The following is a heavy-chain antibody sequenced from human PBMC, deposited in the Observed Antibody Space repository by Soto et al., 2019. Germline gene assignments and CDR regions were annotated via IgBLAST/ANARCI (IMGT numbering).Heavy chain of an antibody. CDR2: IFQREST. D-gene: IGHD1-20*01. CDR1: GGSISSGVHS. J-gene: IGHJ5*02. Sequence: QLQLQESGSGLVKPSQTLSLTCAVSGGSISSGVHSWSWIRQPPGKGLEWIGYIFQRESTYYTPSLKSRVTISIDRSKNQFSLKLTSVTAADTAVYYCARYNIRISTFDLWGQGTLVTVSS. CDR3: ARYNIRISTFDL. V-gene: IGHV4-30-2*01.